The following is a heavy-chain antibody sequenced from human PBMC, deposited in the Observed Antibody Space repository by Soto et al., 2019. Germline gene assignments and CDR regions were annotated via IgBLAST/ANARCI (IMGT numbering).Heavy chain of an antibody. V-gene: IGHV3-48*01. J-gene: IGHJ4*02. CDR2: ISSSSNSI. CDR1: GFTFSRYS. CDR3: AKGYSDPSGYFDY. D-gene: IGHD3-10*01. Sequence: PGGSLRLSCAASGFTFSRYSMNWVRQAPGKGLEWVSYISSSSNSIYYADSVKGRFTISRDNAKNALYLQMNSLRAEDTAVYYCAKGYSDPSGYFDYWGQGTLVTVSS.